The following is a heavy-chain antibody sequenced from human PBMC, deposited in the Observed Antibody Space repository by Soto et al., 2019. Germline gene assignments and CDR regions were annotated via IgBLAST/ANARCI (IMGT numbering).Heavy chain of an antibody. CDR3: TRDIGGKGAY. Sequence: PGGSLRLSCAASGFTFSSYWMHWVRQVPGKGLLWVSRIDEYGSTINYADSVKGRFTISRDNARNTLYLEMNSLRAEDTALYYCTRDIGGKGAYWGPGTLVTVSP. V-gene: IGHV3-74*01. CDR1: GFTFSSYW. D-gene: IGHD3-10*01. J-gene: IGHJ4*02. CDR2: IDEYGSTI.